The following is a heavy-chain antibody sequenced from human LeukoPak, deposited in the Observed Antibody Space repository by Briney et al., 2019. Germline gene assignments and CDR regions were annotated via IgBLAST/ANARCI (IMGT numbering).Heavy chain of an antibody. V-gene: IGHV1-18*01. D-gene: IGHD6-13*01. CDR3: ARDEYASSWYYFDY. J-gene: IGHJ4*02. Sequence: ASVKVSCKASGYTFTSYGISWVPQAPGQGLEWMGWISAYNGNTNYAQKLQGRVTMTTDTSTSTAYMELRSLRSDDTAVYYCARDEYASSWYYFDYWGQGTPVTVSS. CDR1: GYTFTSYG. CDR2: ISAYNGNT.